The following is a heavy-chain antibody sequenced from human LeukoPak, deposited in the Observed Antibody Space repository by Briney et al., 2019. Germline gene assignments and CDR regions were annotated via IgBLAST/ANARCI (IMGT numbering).Heavy chain of an antibody. CDR2: IKQDGSEK. CDR3: ARDGYLMVRGVNPYYYYGMDV. CDR1: GFTFSSYW. J-gene: IGHJ6*02. D-gene: IGHD3-10*01. Sequence: GGSLRLSCAASGFTFSSYWMSWVRQAPGKGLEWVANIKQDGSEKYYVDSVKGRFTISRDNAKNSLYLQMNSLRAEDTAAYYCARDGYLMVRGVNPYYYYGMDVWGQGTTVTVSS. V-gene: IGHV3-7*01.